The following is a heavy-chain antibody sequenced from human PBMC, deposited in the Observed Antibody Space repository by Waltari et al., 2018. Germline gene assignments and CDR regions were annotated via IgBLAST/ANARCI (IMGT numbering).Heavy chain of an antibody. CDR2: IRSEANSYAT. D-gene: IGHD1-1*01. V-gene: IGHV3-73*01. CDR1: GITFSDSS. Sequence: EVQLVDSGGALVQPGGSLKLSCAASGITFSDSSIHWVRQAPGKGLEWVGRIRSEANSYATAFAASVNGRFTIFRDDSKKTAYLQMNTLMSEDTALYYCTRSGTTTVAFDIWGQGTMVTVSS. J-gene: IGHJ3*02. CDR3: TRSGTTTVAFDI.